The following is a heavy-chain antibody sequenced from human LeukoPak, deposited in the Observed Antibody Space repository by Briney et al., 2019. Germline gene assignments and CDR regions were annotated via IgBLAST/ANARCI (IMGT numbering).Heavy chain of an antibody. CDR3: AKGVITFGGVIAPGVYYFDY. V-gene: IGHV3-23*01. CDR2: ISGSGGST. D-gene: IGHD3-16*02. CDR1: LFTFSSYA. J-gene: IGHJ4*02. Sequence: GGSLRLSCAASLFTFSSYAMSWVRQAPGKGLEWVSAISGSGGSTYYADSVKGGFTISRDNSKNTLYLQMNSLRAEDTAVYYCAKGVITFGGVIAPGVYYFDYWGQGTLVTVSS.